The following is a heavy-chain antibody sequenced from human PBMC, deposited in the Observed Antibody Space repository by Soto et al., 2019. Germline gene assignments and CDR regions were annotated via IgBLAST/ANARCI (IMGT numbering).Heavy chain of an antibody. CDR3: ARHACSGGSCYFDY. J-gene: IGHJ4*02. D-gene: IGHD2-15*01. Sequence: SETLSLTCTVSGGSISSYYWSWMRQPPGKGLEWIGYIYNSGSTKYNPSLMSRLTISVDTSKNQFSLKVSSVTAADTAVYYCARHACSGGSCYFDYWGQGTLVTVSS. CDR2: IYNSGST. CDR1: GGSISSYY. V-gene: IGHV4-59*08.